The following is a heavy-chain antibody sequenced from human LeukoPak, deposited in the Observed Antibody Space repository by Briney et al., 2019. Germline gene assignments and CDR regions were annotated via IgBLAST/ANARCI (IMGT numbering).Heavy chain of an antibody. J-gene: IGHJ4*02. V-gene: IGHV3-21*01. CDR1: GFTFSSYS. Sequence: GGSLRLSCAASGFTFSSYSMNWVRQAPGRGLEWVSSISSSSSYIYYADSVKGRFTISRDNAKNSLYLQMNSLRAEDTAVYYCATIRQLEQADYWGQGTLVTVSS. D-gene: IGHD6-6*01. CDR2: ISSSSSYI. CDR3: ATIRQLEQADY.